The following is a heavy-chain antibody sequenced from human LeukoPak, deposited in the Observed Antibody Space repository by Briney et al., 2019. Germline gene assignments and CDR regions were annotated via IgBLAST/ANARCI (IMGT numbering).Heavy chain of an antibody. V-gene: IGHV3-23*01. CDR3: AKFKDLRYFLH. J-gene: IGHJ1*01. CDR2: IIGSGGNT. D-gene: IGHD2-15*01. CDR1: GFTFSNYA. Sequence: PGGSLRLSCAASGFTFSNYAMSWVRQAPGKGLEWVSGIIGSGGNTYYADSVKGRFTISRDNSKDTLYLQMNSLRAEDTAVYYCAKFKDLRYFLHWGQGTLVIVSS.